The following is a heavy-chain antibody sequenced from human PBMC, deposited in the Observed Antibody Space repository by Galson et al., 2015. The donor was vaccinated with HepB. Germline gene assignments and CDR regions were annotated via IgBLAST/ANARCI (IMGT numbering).Heavy chain of an antibody. Sequence: SLRLSCAASGFTFRSYTMHWVRQAPGKGLEWVSLISYDGRDKNYADSVKGRFTISRDNSKNTLFLQMNSLKREDTALYYCAHCSGGGCSSFDYWGQGTLVTVSS. CDR3: AHCSGGGCSSFDY. CDR2: ISYDGRDK. V-gene: IGHV3-30*04. CDR1: GFTFRSYT. D-gene: IGHD2-15*01. J-gene: IGHJ4*02.